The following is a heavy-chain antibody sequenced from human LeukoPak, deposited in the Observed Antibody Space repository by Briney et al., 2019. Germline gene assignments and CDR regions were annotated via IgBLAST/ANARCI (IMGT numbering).Heavy chain of an antibody. J-gene: IGHJ6*02. CDR2: IYHSGST. V-gene: IGHV4-30-2*01. CDR3: ASRPRVSGSYYGMDV. D-gene: IGHD1-26*01. CDR1: GGSISSGGYS. Sequence: SETLSLTCAVSGGSISSGGYSWSWIRQPPGKGLEWIGYIYHSGSTYYNPSLKSRVTISVDRSKNQFSLKLSSVTAADTAVYYCASRPRVSGSYYGMDVWGQGTTVTVSS.